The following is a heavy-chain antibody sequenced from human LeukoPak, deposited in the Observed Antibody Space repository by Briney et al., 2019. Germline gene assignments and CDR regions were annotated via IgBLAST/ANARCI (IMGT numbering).Heavy chain of an antibody. CDR1: GFTFSNAW. D-gene: IGHD2-2*01. V-gene: IGHV3-15*01. J-gene: IGHJ4*02. CDR3: TTSPYCSSTSCPFDS. CDR2: IKSKSDGGTT. Sequence: GGSLRLSCAASGFTFSNAWMSWVRQAPGKGLEWVGRIKSKSDGGTTDYAAPVKGRFTISRGDSKNTLYLQMNSLKTEDTAVHYCTTSPYCSSTSCPFDSWGQGTLVTVSS.